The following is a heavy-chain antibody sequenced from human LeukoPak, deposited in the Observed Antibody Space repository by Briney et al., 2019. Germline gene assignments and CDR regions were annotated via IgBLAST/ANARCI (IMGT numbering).Heavy chain of an antibody. CDR1: GFTFSSYG. V-gene: IGHV3-33*06. CDR2: IWYDGSNK. Sequence: GRSLRLSCAASGFTFSSYGMHWVRQAPGKGLEWVAGIWYDGSNKYYADSVKGRFTISRDNSKNTLYLQMNSLRAGDTAVYYCAQVRTGSGYYHPFDYWGQGTLVTVSS. D-gene: IGHD3-22*01. CDR3: AQVRTGSGYYHPFDY. J-gene: IGHJ4*02.